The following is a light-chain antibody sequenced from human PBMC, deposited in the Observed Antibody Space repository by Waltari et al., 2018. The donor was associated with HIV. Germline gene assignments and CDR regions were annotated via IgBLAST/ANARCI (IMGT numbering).Light chain of an antibody. J-gene: IGKJ2*01. V-gene: IGKV4-1*01. CDR3: QQHYTTPYT. Sequence: IVMTKSPDSLALSLGERATTNCKSKQSVLYSSNNKNFLAWYQQKSGQRPKLLVYWASTRESGVPDRFSGSGSGTDFTLTISSLQAEDVAVYFCQQHYTTPYTFGQGTKLEIK. CDR2: WAS. CDR1: QSVLYSSNNKNF.